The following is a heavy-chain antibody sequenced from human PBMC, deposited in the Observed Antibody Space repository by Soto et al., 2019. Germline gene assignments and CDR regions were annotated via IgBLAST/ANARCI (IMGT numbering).Heavy chain of an antibody. D-gene: IGHD6-6*01. J-gene: IGHJ6*04. CDR2: IYYSGRT. Sequence: SETLSLTCTVSGGSISSSGYYWGWIRQPPGKGLEWIGNIYYSGRTFYNPSLKSRVTMSVGTSKNQFSLKLSSVTAADTAVYYCATQESSSAAYSYGMDVWGEGTTVTVSS. CDR3: ATQESSSAAYSYGMDV. V-gene: IGHV4-39*01. CDR1: GGSISSSGYY.